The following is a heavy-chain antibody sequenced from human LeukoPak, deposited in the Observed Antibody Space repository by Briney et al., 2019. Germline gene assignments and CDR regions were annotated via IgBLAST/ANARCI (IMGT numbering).Heavy chain of an antibody. J-gene: IGHJ6*03. Sequence: SSETLSLTCTVSGGSISSSSYYWGWIRQPPGKGLEWIGSIYYSGSTYYNPSLKSRVTISVDTSKNQFSLKLSSVTAADTAVYYCARLSPLTGAYYYMDVWGKGTTVTVSS. D-gene: IGHD7-27*01. CDR2: IYYSGST. V-gene: IGHV4-39*07. CDR3: ARLSPLTGAYYYMDV. CDR1: GGSISSSSYY.